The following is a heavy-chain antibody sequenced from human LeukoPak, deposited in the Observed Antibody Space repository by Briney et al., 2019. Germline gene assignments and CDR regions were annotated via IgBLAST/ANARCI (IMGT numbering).Heavy chain of an antibody. CDR2: ISSSNSYI. D-gene: IGHD5-18*01. Sequence: GGSLRLSCAASGFTFSSYSMNWVRQAPGKGLEWVSSISSSNSYIYYADSVKGRFTISRDNAKNSLYLQMNSLRAEDTAVYYCARDHLRANTASAWGQGILVTVSS. CDR1: GFTFSSYS. V-gene: IGHV3-21*01. CDR3: ARDHLRANTASA. J-gene: IGHJ5*02.